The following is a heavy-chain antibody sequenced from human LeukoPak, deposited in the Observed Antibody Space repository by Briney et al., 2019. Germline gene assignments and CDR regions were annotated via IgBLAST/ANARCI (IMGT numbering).Heavy chain of an antibody. Sequence: GGSLRLSCSASGFTFGNHAMHWVRQAPGKGLEFVAAISSNGGSTYYADSVKGRFTISRDNSRNTLHLQMSSLRVEDTAVYYCVKDSSSGSYFDYWGQGTLVTVSS. V-gene: IGHV3-64D*06. J-gene: IGHJ4*02. CDR2: ISSNGGST. CDR3: VKDSSSGSYFDY. D-gene: IGHD3-10*01. CDR1: GFTFGNHA.